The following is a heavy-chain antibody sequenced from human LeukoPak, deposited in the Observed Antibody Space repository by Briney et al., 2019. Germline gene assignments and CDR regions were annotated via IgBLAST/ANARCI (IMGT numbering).Heavy chain of an antibody. CDR1: EFTFSSYW. D-gene: IGHD3-22*01. J-gene: IGHJ4*02. CDR2: INQDGNDK. Sequence: GGSLRLSCVASEFTFSSYWMTWVRQAPGKGLEWVASINQDGNDKYYADSVKGRFTISRDNSKNTLYLQMNSLRAEDTAVYYCARDPDYYDSSGLSDYWGQGTLVTVSS. CDR3: ARDPDYYDSSGLSDY. V-gene: IGHV3-7*01.